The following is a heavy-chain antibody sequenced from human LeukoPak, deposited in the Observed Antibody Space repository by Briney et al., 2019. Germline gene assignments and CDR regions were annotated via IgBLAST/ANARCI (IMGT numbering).Heavy chain of an antibody. CDR3: ARDEWEPRGLSTPDY. Sequence: ASVKVSCKVSGYTLTELSMHWVRQAPGKGLEWMGGFDPEDGETIYAQKFQGRVTMTEDTSTDTAYMELSSLRSEDTAVYYCARDEWEPRGLSTPDYWGQGTLVTVSS. D-gene: IGHD1-26*01. CDR1: GYTLTELS. J-gene: IGHJ4*02. V-gene: IGHV1-24*01. CDR2: FDPEDGET.